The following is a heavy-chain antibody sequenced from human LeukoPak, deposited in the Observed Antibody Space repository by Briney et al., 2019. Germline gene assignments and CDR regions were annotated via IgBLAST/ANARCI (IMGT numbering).Heavy chain of an antibody. CDR3: ARDLLSGSEDY. V-gene: IGHV3-30*04. D-gene: IGHD3-3*01. CDR1: GFTFSSYA. Sequence: GGSLRLSCAASGFTFSSYAMHWVRQAPGKGLEWVAVISYDGSNKYYADSVKGRFTISRDNSKNTLYLQMNSLRAEDTAVYYCARDLLSGSEDYWGQGTLVTVSS. CDR2: ISYDGSNK. J-gene: IGHJ4*02.